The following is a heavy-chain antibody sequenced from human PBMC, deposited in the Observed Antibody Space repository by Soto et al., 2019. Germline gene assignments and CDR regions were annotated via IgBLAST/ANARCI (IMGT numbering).Heavy chain of an antibody. V-gene: IGHV4-39*01. Sequence: SETLSLTCTVSGVSVSSSSYSWGWIRQPPGKGLEWIGSIYHNGITDYNPSLKSRVTISIDTSNNQLSLRLSSVTAADTAVYYCARYLGGTMGDYWGQGTLVTVS. D-gene: IGHD3-16*01. J-gene: IGHJ4*02. CDR2: IYHNGIT. CDR1: GVSVSSSSYS. CDR3: ARYLGGTMGDY.